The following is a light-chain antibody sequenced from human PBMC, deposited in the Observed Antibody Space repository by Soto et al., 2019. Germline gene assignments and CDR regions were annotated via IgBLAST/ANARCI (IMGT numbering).Light chain of an antibody. Sequence: DIVMTQSPLSLPVTPGEPASISCRSSQSLLHSNGYNYLVWYLQKPGQSPHLLIYLGSYRASGVPDRFSGSGSGTDFTLKISRVEAEDVGVYYCMQALQTPRTFGLGTKVDI. CDR3: MQALQTPRT. V-gene: IGKV2-28*01. CDR2: LGS. J-gene: IGKJ1*01. CDR1: QSLLHSNGYNY.